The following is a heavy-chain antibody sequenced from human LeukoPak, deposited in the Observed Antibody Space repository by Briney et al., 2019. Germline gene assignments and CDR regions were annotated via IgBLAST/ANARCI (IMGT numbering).Heavy chain of an antibody. J-gene: IGHJ4*02. CDR1: GYTLTELS. Sequence: ASVKVSCKVSGYTLTELSMHWVRLAPGKGLEWMGGFDPEDGETIYAQKFQGRVTMTEDTSTDTAYMELSSLRSEDTAVYYCATEELGYCSSTSCQRRFDYWGQGTLVTVSS. V-gene: IGHV1-24*01. CDR2: FDPEDGET. CDR3: ATEELGYCSSTSCQRRFDY. D-gene: IGHD2-2*01.